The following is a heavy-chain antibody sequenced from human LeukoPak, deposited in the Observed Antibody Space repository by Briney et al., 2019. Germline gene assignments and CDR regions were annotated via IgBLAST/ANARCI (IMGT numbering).Heavy chain of an antibody. D-gene: IGHD6-13*01. J-gene: IGHJ4*02. CDR2: IDPSDSYT. Sequence: GESLKISCKGSGYSFTSYWISWVRQMPGKGLEWMGRIDPSDSYTNYSPSFQGHVTISADKSISTAYLQWSSPKASDTAMYYCASQRQAPGIAAAGPSDYWGQGTLVTVSS. CDR1: GYSFTSYW. V-gene: IGHV5-10-1*01. CDR3: ASQRQAPGIAAAGPSDY.